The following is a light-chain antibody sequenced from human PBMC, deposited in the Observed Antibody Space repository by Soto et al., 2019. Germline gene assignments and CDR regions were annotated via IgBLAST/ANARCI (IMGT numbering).Light chain of an antibody. CDR1: QSISSY. CDR2: FAS. J-gene: IGKJ2*01. CDR3: LQTDIVPYT. Sequence: DIQMTQSPSSLSASVGDRVTLTCRASQSISSYLNWYQLKPGRPPKLLIYFASSLQAGVPSRFSGAGSETDFTLTISDLQPEDFTSYFCLQTDIVPYTFGQGT. V-gene: IGKV1-39*01.